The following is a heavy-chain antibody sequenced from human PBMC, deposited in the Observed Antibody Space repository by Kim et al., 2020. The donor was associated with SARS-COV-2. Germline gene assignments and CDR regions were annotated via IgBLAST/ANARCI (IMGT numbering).Heavy chain of an antibody. CDR3: ARRFINYDY. CDR2: SGNT. D-gene: IGHD3-10*01. V-gene: IGHV4-39*01. J-gene: IGHJ4*02. Sequence: SGNTSYNLSFKSRVTISVDTSKNQFSLRLSSVTAADTAIYYCARRFINYDYWGQGTLVTVSS.